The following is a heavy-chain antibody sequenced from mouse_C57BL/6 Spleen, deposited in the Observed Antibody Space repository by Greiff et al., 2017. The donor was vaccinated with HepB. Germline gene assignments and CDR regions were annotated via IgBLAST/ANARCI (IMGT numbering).Heavy chain of an antibody. V-gene: IGHV3-6*01. CDR3: AREHGWRYFDV. J-gene: IGHJ1*03. CDR1: GYSITSGYY. CDR2: ISYDGSN. Sequence: EVKLLESGPGLVKPSQSLSLTCSVTGYSITSGYYWNWIRQFPGNKLEWMGYISYDGSNNYNPSLKNRISITRDTSKNQFFLKLNSVTTEDTATYYCAREHGWRYFDVWGTGTTVTVSS. D-gene: IGHD2-3*01.